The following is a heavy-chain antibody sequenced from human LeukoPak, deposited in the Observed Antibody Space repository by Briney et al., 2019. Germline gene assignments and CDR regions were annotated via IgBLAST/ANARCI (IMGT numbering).Heavy chain of an antibody. CDR2: IRYDGSNK. Sequence: AGGSLRLSCAASGFTFSSYGMHWVRQAPGKGLEWVAFIRYDGSNKYYADSVKGRFTISRDNSKNTLYLQMNSLRAEDTAVYYCAKEGSWGSGSYGYMDVWGKGTTVTVSS. CDR3: AKEGSWGSGSYGYMDV. J-gene: IGHJ6*03. CDR1: GFTFSSYG. D-gene: IGHD1-26*01. V-gene: IGHV3-30*02.